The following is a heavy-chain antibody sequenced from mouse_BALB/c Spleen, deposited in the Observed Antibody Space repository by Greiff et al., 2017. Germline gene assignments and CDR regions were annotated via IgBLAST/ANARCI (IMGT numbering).Heavy chain of an antibody. CDR2: ISYSGST. CDR3: ARDDYDGTYYAMDY. CDR1: GYSITSDYA. D-gene: IGHD2-4*01. Sequence: VQLQQSGPGLVKPSQSLSLTCTVTGYSITSDYAWNWIRQFPGNKLEWMGYISYSGSTSYNPSLKSRISITRDTSKNTFFLQLNSVTTEDTATYYCARDDYDGTYYAMDYWGQGTSVTVSS. J-gene: IGHJ4*01. V-gene: IGHV3-2*02.